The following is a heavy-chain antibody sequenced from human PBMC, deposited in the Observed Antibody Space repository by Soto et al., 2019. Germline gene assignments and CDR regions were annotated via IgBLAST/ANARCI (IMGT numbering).Heavy chain of an antibody. CDR3: ARVNTMTGPEYYYYYYGMDV. V-gene: IGHV4-30-4*01. Sequence: SETLSLTCTVSGGSISSGDYYWSWIRQPPGKGLEWIGYIYYSGSTYYNPSLKGRVTISVDTSKNQFSLKLSSVTAADTAVYYCARVNTMTGPEYYYYYYGMDVWGQGTTVTVSS. CDR1: GGSISSGDYY. D-gene: IGHD3-22*01. CDR2: IYYSGST. J-gene: IGHJ6*02.